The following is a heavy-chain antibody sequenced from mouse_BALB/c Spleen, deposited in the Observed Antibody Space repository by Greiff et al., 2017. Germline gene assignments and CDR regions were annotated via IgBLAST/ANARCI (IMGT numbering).Heavy chain of an antibody. CDR2: IHYSGST. J-gene: IGHJ2*01. Sequence: EVKLQESGPDLVKPSQSLSLTCTVTGYSITSGYSWHWIRQFPGNKLEWMGYIHYSGSTNYNPSLKSRISITRDTSKNQFFLQLNSATTEDTATYYCARSGYGSRYYFDYWGQGTTLTVSS. V-gene: IGHV3-1*02. CDR3: ARSGYGSRYYFDY. D-gene: IGHD1-1*01. CDR1: GYSITSGYS.